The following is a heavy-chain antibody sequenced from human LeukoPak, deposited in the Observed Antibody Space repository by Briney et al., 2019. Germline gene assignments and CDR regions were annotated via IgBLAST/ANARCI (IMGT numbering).Heavy chain of an antibody. CDR1: GFTFTTYT. CDR2: ISIGGGST. V-gene: IGHV3-23*01. Sequence: GGSLRLSCLASGFTFTTYTMNWVRLAPGKGLEWVSSISIGGGSTFYADSVKGRFTISRDNSKNTLFLQMNSLRAEDTALYYCARRVEKIWGSPFDYWGQGTLVTVSS. J-gene: IGHJ4*02. CDR3: ARRVEKIWGSPFDY. D-gene: IGHD7-27*01.